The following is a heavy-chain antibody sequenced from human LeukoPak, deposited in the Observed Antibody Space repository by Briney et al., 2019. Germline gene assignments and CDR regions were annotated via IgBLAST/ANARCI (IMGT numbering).Heavy chain of an antibody. CDR3: ARVECTDGSCYTFDY. Sequence: HPSETLSLTCTVSGGSMSSYYWSWIRQPPGKGLEWIGYIYSSGTTNYNPSLKSRVTISLDTSKNQFALMLSSVTAADTAVYYCARVECTDGSCYTFDYWGQGTLVTVSS. D-gene: IGHD2-8*01. V-gene: IGHV4-4*09. J-gene: IGHJ4*02. CDR2: IYSSGTT. CDR1: GGSMSSYY.